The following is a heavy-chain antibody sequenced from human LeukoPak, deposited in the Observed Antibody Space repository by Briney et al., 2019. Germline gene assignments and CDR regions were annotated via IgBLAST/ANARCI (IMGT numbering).Heavy chain of an antibody. V-gene: IGHV3-23*03. Sequence: GGSLRLSCAASGFTFSSYAMSWVRQAPGKGLEWVSVIYSGGSTYYADSVKGRFIISRDDSKNTVSLQMSSLRAEDTAIYYCVPHPGGNFPGFASWGQGTLVTVSS. D-gene: IGHD1-26*01. CDR2: IYSGGST. J-gene: IGHJ4*02. CDR1: GFTFSSYA. CDR3: VPHPGGNFPGFAS.